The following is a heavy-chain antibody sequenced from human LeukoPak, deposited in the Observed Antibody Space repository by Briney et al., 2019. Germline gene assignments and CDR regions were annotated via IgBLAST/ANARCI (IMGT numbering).Heavy chain of an antibody. CDR3: ARHHDTSGYYYNFDY. J-gene: IGHJ4*02. V-gene: IGHV4-30-4*01. D-gene: IGHD3-22*01. Sequence: PSETLSLTCTVSGGSISSGDYYWSWIRQPPGKGLEWIGYIYYSGSTYYNPSLKSRVTISVDTSKSQFSLELSTVTAADTAMYYCARHHDTSGYYYNFDYWGQGTLVTVSS. CDR2: IYYSGST. CDR1: GGSISSGDYY.